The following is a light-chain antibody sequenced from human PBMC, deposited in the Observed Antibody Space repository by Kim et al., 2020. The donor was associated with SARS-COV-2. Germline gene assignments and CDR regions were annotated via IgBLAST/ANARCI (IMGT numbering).Light chain of an antibody. CDR1: NIGSKS. CDR3: QVWDSSSFYV. CDR2: YDS. J-gene: IGLJ1*01. Sequence: SYELTQPPSVSVAPGKTARITCGGNNIGSKSVHWYQQKPGQAPVLVIYYDSDRPSGIPERFSDSNSGNTATLTISRVEAGDEADYYCQVWDSSSFYVFGTGTKVTVL. V-gene: IGLV3-21*04.